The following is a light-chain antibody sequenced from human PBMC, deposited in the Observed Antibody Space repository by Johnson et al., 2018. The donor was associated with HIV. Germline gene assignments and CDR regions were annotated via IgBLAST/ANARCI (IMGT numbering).Light chain of an antibody. V-gene: IGLV1-51*02. CDR2: ENN. Sequence: QSVLTQPPSASGTPGQRVTISCSGSSSNIGNNYVSWYQHLPGTAPKLLIYENNKRPSGIPDRFSGSKSGTSATLGITGLQTGDEADYYCGTWDSSLSAYVFGTGTKVTVL. CDR3: GTWDSSLSAYV. J-gene: IGLJ1*01. CDR1: SSNIGNNY.